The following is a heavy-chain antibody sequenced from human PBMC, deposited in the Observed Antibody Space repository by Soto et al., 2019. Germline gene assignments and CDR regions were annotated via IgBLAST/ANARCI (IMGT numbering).Heavy chain of an antibody. CDR3: AKGARDVDS. D-gene: IGHD5-12*01. J-gene: IGHJ4*02. CDR2: ISSSGST. CDR1: GFTFSSKT. V-gene: IGHV3-23*01. Sequence: EVQLLESGGGLVQPGGSLRLSCEASGFTFSSKTMSWVRQAPGKGLEWVSVISSSGSTSYTDSVEGRFTISKDSSKNTLYLQLNSLRVEDTAVYYCAKGARDVDSWGQGTLVTVSS.